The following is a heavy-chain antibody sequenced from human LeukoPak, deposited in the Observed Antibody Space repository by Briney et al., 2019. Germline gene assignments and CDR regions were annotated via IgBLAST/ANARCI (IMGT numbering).Heavy chain of an antibody. D-gene: IGHD3-22*01. CDR2: VYYGGST. V-gene: IGHV4-39*01. CDR3: ARNYYDSSGYYHFDF. J-gene: IGHJ4*02. Sequence: SETLSLTCTVSGASIVSSNYHWGWTRQPPGKGLEWIGNVYYGGSTHYNPSLKGRVDMSVDTSKNQFSLKLDSVTAADTAVYYCARNYYDSSGYYHFDFWGQGSLVTVSS. CDR1: GASIVSSNYH.